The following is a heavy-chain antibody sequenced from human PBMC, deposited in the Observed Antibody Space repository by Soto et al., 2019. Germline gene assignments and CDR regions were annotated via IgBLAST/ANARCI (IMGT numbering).Heavy chain of an antibody. Sequence: SETLSLTCTVSGGSISSSSHYWGWIRQPPGKGLEWIGSIYYSGSSYYNPSLKSRVTISIDTSKDQFSLTLSSVTAADTAVYYCARQFGYTYGSADYWGQGTLVTVSS. J-gene: IGHJ4*02. CDR1: GGSISSSSHY. CDR2: IYYSGSS. D-gene: IGHD5-18*01. CDR3: ARQFGYTYGSADY. V-gene: IGHV4-39*01.